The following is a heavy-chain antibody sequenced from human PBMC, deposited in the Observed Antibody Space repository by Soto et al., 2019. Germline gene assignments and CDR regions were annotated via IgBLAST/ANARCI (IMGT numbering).Heavy chain of an antibody. V-gene: IGHV3-23*01. D-gene: IGHD2-8*01. CDR3: AKKGLGSLKTFCSNSDCHYAFDL. CDR2: ISGGGDGT. J-gene: IGHJ3*01. Sequence: EVQLLESGGGSVQPGGSLRLSCAASGFTFINYAMIWVRQAPGKGLEWVSTISGGGDGTYYADSVKGHFTISRDNSKNTLYLQMNSLRAEDTAIYYCAKKGLGSLKTFCSNSDCHYAFDLWGQGTVVTVSS. CDR1: GFTFINYA.